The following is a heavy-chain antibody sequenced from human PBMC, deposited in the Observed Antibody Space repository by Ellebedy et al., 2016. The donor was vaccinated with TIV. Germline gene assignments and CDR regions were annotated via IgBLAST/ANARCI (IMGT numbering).Heavy chain of an antibody. CDR3: ATYCSSSSCPYYYYGMDV. D-gene: IGHD2-2*01. J-gene: IGHJ6*02. V-gene: IGHV1-69*13. CDR1: RGSFSSFA. CDR2: IIPVSGTT. Sequence: SVKVSCKAPRGSFSSFAISWVRQAPGQGLDWMGGIIPVSGTTSYAPKFQGRVTITADESTGTAYMELSGLKSEDTAVYFCATYCSSSSCPYYYYGMDVWGQGTTVTVSS.